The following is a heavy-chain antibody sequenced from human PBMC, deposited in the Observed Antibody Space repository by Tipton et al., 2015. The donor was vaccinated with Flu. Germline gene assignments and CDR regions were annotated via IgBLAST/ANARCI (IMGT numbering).Heavy chain of an antibody. Sequence: SLRLSCAASGFTFSSYEMNWVRQAPGKGLEWVSYISSSGSTIYYADSVKGRFTISRDNAKNSLYLQMNSLRAEDTAVYYCARDQGGANSGFDYWGQGTLVTVSS. CDR2: ISSSGSTI. CDR3: ARDQGGANSGFDY. V-gene: IGHV3-48*03. CDR1: GFTFSSYE. D-gene: IGHD1-26*01. J-gene: IGHJ4*02.